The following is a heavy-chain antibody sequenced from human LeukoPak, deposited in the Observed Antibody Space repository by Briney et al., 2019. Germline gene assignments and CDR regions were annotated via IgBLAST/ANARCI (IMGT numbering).Heavy chain of an antibody. V-gene: IGHV1-2*02. CDR1: GYTFTGYY. CDR3: ARDLIVVPAAMGPLVDY. Sequence: ASVKVSCKASGYTFTGYYMHWARQAPGQGLEWMGWINPNSGGTNYAQKFQGRVTMTRDTSISTAYMELSRLRSDDTAVYYCARDLIVVPAAMGPLVDYWGQGTLVTVSS. CDR2: INPNSGGT. D-gene: IGHD2-2*01. J-gene: IGHJ4*02.